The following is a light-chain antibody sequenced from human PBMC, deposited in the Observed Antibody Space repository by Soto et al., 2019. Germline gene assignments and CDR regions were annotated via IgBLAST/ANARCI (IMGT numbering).Light chain of an antibody. J-gene: IGKJ1*01. CDR2: AAS. CDR3: QQYYSYPRT. V-gene: IGKV1-8*01. Sequence: AIRMTQSPSSLSASTGDRVTITCRASQGISSYLAWYRQKPGKAPKLPIYAASTLQSGVPSRFSGSGSGTDFTLTISCLQSEDFATYYCQQYYSYPRTFGQGTKVDIK. CDR1: QGISSY.